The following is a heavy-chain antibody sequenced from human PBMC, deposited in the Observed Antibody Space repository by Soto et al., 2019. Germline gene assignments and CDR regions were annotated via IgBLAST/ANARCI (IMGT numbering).Heavy chain of an antibody. CDR3: ARDAIFGVVIRGVDYYYGMDV. D-gene: IGHD3-3*01. Sequence: QVQLVQSGAEVKKPGSSVKVSCKASGGTFSNYAISWVRQAPGQGLEWMGGIIPIFGTTNYAQKFQGRVTITADESTSTAYMELSSLRSEDTAVYYCARDAIFGVVIRGVDYYYGMDVWGQGPKVTVSS. V-gene: IGHV1-69*01. CDR1: GGTFSNYA. J-gene: IGHJ6*02. CDR2: IIPIFGTT.